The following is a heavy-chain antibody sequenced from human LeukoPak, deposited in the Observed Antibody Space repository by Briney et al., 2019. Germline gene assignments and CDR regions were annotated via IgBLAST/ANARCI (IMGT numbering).Heavy chain of an antibody. CDR3: ARGDISWNAFDI. CDR1: GVSISSDYY. D-gene: IGHD2-15*01. J-gene: IGHJ3*02. V-gene: IGHV4-39*01. CDR2: IYYSWTT. Sequence: SETLSLTCNVSGVSISSDYYWGWLRQSPGKGLEWIGSIYYSWTTYYNPSLQGRVSISVDTSKNQFSLKLSSVTAADTAIYYCARGDISWNAFDIWGQGTLLTVSS.